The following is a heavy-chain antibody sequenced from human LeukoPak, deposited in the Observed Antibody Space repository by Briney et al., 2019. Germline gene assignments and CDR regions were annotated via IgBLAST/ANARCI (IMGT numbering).Heavy chain of an antibody. CDR3: ARGGGAFDI. CDR1: GFTFSAYT. V-gene: IGHV3-21*01. CDR2: ISSSSGYR. J-gene: IGHJ3*02. D-gene: IGHD2-15*01. Sequence: GGSLRLSCAASGFTFSAYTINWVREAPGKGLEWVSSISSSSGYRYCADSVKGRFTISRDNAKNSLSLQMNSLRAEDTAVYYCARGGGAFDIWGQGTMVTVSS.